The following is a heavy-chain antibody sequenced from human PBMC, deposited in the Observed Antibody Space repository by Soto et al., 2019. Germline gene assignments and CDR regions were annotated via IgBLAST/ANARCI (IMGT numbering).Heavy chain of an antibody. D-gene: IGHD6-13*01. J-gene: IGHJ6*02. CDR2: INPHSGGT. V-gene: IGHV1-2*02. CDR1: GYSFTGHY. Sequence: QGQLVQSGTEVKKPGASVKVSCKASGYSFTGHYLHWIRQAPGQGLEWMGWINPHSGGTYYVRTVHGRVTMTRYTSISTDYKELSGLRLDDAGVYYWTTDPSVGTPPSYGVDVWAQGTTVTVS. CDR3: TTDPSVGTPPSYGVDV.